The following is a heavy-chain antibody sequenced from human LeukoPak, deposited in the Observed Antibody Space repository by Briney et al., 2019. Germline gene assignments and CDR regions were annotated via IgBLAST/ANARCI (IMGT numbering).Heavy chain of an antibody. CDR1: GFTFSSYA. CDR2: ISYDGSNK. D-gene: IGHD3-9*01. Sequence: HPGGSLRLSCAASGFTFSSYAMHWVRQAPGKGLEWVAVISYDGSNKYYADSVKGRFSISRDSSKNSLYLQMNSLRAEDMALYYCAKGKTFDWLGHYHYMDVWGKGTTVTVSS. J-gene: IGHJ6*03. CDR3: AKGKTFDWLGHYHYMDV. V-gene: IGHV3-30*04.